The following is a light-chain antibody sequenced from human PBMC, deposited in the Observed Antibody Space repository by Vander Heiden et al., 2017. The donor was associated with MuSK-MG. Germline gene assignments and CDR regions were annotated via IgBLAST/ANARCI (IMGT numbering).Light chain of an antibody. CDR1: QDISNY. CDR2: DAS. CDR3: QQYDNLIT. V-gene: IGKV1-33*01. J-gene: IGKJ5*01. Sequence: DIQMTQSPSSLSASVGDRVTITCQASQDISNYLNWYQQKPGKAPKLLIYDASNLETGVPSRFSGRGSGTDFTFTISSLHPEDIATYYCQQYDNLITFGQGTRLEIK.